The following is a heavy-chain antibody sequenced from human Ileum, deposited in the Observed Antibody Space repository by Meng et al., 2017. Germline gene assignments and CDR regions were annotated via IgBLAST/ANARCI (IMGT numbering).Heavy chain of an antibody. V-gene: IGHV4-59*02. CDR2: IYYSGNT. CDR1: RGSVSSS. D-gene: IGHD6-19*01. J-gene: IGHJ4*02. Sequence: HVQLPAADPGLVRPSETLSLTCTVSRGSVSSSWSWIRQPPGKGLEWIGHIYYSGNTNYNPSLKSRVTISVDTSKNQFSLKLSSVTAADTAVYFCARDRRDSSGWFYFDYWAQGTLVTVSS. CDR3: ARDRRDSSGWFYFDY.